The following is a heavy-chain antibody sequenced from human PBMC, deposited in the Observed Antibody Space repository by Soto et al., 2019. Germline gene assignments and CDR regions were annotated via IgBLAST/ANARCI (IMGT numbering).Heavy chain of an antibody. CDR1: GYTFTSYA. Sequence: ASVKVSCKASGYTFTSYAMHWVRQAPGQRLEWMGWINAGNGNAKYSQKFQGRVTITRDTSASTAYMELSSLRSEDTAVYYCARDQRSPAAFDIWGQGTMVTVSS. D-gene: IGHD2-2*01. CDR2: INAGNGNA. J-gene: IGHJ3*02. V-gene: IGHV1-3*01. CDR3: ARDQRSPAAFDI.